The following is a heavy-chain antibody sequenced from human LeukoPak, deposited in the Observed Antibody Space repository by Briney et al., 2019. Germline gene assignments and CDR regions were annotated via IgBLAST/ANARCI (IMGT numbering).Heavy chain of an antibody. D-gene: IGHD2-2*01. CDR1: GFSFSNYE. CDR2: ITASSTTI. J-gene: IGHJ4*02. Sequence: RPGGSLRLSCAASGFSFSNYEMNWVRQAPGKGLEWISYITASSTTIYYADSVKGRFTISRDNAKNSLYLQMNSLGAQDTAVYYCARPATGYCSSAGCHWDSWGQGTLVTVSS. CDR3: ARPATGYCSSAGCHWDS. V-gene: IGHV3-48*03.